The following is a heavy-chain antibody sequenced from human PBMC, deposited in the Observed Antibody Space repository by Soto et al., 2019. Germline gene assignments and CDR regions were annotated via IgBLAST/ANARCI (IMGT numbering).Heavy chain of an antibody. J-gene: IGHJ6*03. CDR1: GFTFSSYA. Sequence: GGSLRLSCAASGFTFSSYAMSWVRRAPGKGLEWVSAISGSGGSTYYADSVKGRFTISRDNSKNTLYLQMNSLRAEDTAVYYCAKGGYCSSTSCYASYYYYYMDVWGKGTTVTVSS. D-gene: IGHD2-2*01. CDR2: ISGSGGST. CDR3: AKGGYCSSTSCYASYYYYYMDV. V-gene: IGHV3-23*01.